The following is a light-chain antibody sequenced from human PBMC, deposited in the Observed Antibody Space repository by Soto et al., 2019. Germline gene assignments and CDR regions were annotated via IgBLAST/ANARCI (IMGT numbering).Light chain of an antibody. CDR1: SSDVGGYNY. V-gene: IGLV2-14*01. CDR2: EVN. Sequence: QSALTQPAAVSGCPGQSITISCTGTSSDVGGYNYVSWYQQHPGKAPKLMIYEVNKRPSEVSNRFSGSKSGNTASLTISGLQPEDEADYYCNSYTSRYTFVLGTGTKVTVL. CDR3: NSYTSRYTFV. J-gene: IGLJ1*01.